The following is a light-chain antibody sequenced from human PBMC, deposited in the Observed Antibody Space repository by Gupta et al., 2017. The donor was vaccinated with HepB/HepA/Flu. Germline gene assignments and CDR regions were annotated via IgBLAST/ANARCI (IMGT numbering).Light chain of an antibody. Sequence: DIQMTQSPSTLSASVGDRVTITCRASQSISSWLAWYQQKPGKAPKLLIYKASSLESGVPSRFSGSGSGTEFTLTISSRQPDEFATYYCQQYKSYSPWTFGQGTKVEIK. J-gene: IGKJ1*01. CDR3: QQYKSYSPWT. CDR1: QSISSW. V-gene: IGKV1-5*03. CDR2: KAS.